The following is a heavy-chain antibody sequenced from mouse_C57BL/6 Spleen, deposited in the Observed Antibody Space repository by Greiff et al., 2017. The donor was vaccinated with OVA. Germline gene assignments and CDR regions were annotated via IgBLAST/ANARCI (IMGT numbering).Heavy chain of an antibody. CDR3: ARENGLYDYDVYAMDY. V-gene: IGHV1-4*01. CDR1: GYTFTSYT. CDR2: INPSSGYT. J-gene: IGHJ4*01. Sequence: VQLQQSGAELVRPGASVKMSCKASGYTFTSYTMHWVKQRPGQGLEWIGYINPSSGYTKYNQKFKDKATLTADKSSSTAYMQLSSLTSEDSAVYYCARENGLYDYDVYAMDYWGQGTSVTVSS. D-gene: IGHD2-4*01.